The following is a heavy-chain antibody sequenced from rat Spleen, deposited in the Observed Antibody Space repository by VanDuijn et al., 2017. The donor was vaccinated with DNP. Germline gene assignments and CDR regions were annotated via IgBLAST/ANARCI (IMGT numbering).Heavy chain of an antibody. CDR3: ASWAPIAPLSTSNY. D-gene: IGHD1-2*01. Sequence: EVQLVETGGGLVQPGRSLKLSCVASGFTFSSYWMFWIRQAPGKGLEWVASINTDGSSTYYPESVKGRFTISRDNAENTVYLQMSSLRSEDTATYYCASWAPIAPLSTSNYWGQGVMVTVSS. CDR2: INTDGSST. CDR1: GFTFSSYW. V-gene: IGHV5-58*01. J-gene: IGHJ2*01.